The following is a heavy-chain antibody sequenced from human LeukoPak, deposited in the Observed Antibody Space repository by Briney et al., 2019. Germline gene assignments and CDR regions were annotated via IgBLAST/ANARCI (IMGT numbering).Heavy chain of an antibody. Sequence: GGSLRLSCAASGFTFSSHWMSWVRQAPGKGLEWVAHIKKDGSEKYYVDAVKGRFTISRDNSKNTLYLQMNSLRAEDTAVYYCAKDRVSRSVLMVYAVNWGQGTLVTVSS. CDR2: IKKDGSEK. CDR1: GFTFSSHW. V-gene: IGHV3-7*01. J-gene: IGHJ4*02. D-gene: IGHD2-8*01. CDR3: AKDRVSRSVLMVYAVN.